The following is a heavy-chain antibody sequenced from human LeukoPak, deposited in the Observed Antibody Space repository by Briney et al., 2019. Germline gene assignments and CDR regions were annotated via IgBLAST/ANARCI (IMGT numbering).Heavy chain of an antibody. CDR3: ARDLSVVVAATAPPYGMDV. D-gene: IGHD2-15*01. V-gene: IGHV4-59*01. CDR1: GGSISSYY. Sequence: PSETLSLTCTVSGGSISSYYWSWIRQPPGKGLEWIGYIYYSGSTNYNPSLKSRVTISVDTSKNQFSLKLSSVTAADTAVYYCARDLSVVVAATAPPYGMDVWGQGTTVTVSS. CDR2: IYYSGST. J-gene: IGHJ6*02.